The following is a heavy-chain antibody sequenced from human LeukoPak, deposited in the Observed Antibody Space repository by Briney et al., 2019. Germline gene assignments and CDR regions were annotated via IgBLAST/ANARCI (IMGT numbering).Heavy chain of an antibody. Sequence: ASVKVSCKASGYTFTSYGIIWVRQAPGQGLEWMGWISAYNGNTNYAQKLQGRVTMTTDTSTSTAYMELKSLRSDDTAVYYCARDWYYYDSSGYYGDPNWFDPWGQGTLVTVSS. V-gene: IGHV1-18*01. CDR1: GYTFTSYG. D-gene: IGHD3-22*01. J-gene: IGHJ5*02. CDR3: ARDWYYYDSSGYYGDPNWFDP. CDR2: ISAYNGNT.